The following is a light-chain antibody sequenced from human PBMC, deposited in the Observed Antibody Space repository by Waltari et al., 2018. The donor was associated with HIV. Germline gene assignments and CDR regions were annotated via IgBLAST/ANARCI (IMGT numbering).Light chain of an antibody. Sequence: QSVLTQPPSASGTPGPRVNSSCSGNSSNIGSNSVTCYQQLPGTAPKLLNYSNNQRPSGVPDRFSGSKSGTSASLAISGLQSEDEADYYCAAWDGSLNGRVVFGGGTKLTVL. CDR2: SNN. CDR1: SSNIGSNS. J-gene: IGLJ2*01. V-gene: IGLV1-44*01. CDR3: AAWDGSLNGRVV.